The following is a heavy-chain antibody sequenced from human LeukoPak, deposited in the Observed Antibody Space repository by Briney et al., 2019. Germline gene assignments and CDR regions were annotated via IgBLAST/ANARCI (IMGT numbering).Heavy chain of an antibody. D-gene: IGHD6-19*01. CDR1: GFTFSSYE. CDR3: ARVIAVAGTAFDY. CDR2: INSSGSTI. Sequence: PGGSVRLSCAASGFTFSSYEMNWVRQAPGKGLEWVSYINSSGSTIYYADSVKGRFTISRDNAKNSLYLQMNSLRAEDTAVYYCARVIAVAGTAFDYWGQGTLVTVSS. V-gene: IGHV3-48*03. J-gene: IGHJ4*02.